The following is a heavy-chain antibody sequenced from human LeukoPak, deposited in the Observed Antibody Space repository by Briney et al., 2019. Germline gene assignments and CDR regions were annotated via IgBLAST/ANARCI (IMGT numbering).Heavy chain of an antibody. CDR1: GYSFSSCYY. V-gene: IGHV4-38-2*02. CDR3: ARFESTSGRGFAP. CDR2: IHLSGTN. Sequence: SGTLSLTCTVSGYSFSSCYYWGWLRPPPGKGLEWIETIHLSGTNYYNPSLKSRFTISLDTYKNPLSLNLRSVTAADTAVYYCARFESTSGRGFAPWGEGTLVTVSS. D-gene: IGHD2-2*01. J-gene: IGHJ5*02.